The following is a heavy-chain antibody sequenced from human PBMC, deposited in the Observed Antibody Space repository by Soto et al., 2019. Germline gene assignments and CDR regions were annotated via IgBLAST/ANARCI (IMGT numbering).Heavy chain of an antibody. CDR1: GFTFSSYG. CDR2: ISYDGSNK. Sequence: QVQLVESGGGVVQPGRSLRLSCAASGFTFSSYGMHWVRQAPGKGLEWVAVISYDGSNKYYADSAKGRFTISRDNSKNTLYLQMNSLRAEDTAVYYCAKLGDEIWFGELLADYYWGQGTLVTVSS. D-gene: IGHD3-10*01. J-gene: IGHJ4*02. V-gene: IGHV3-30*18. CDR3: AKLGDEIWFGELLADYY.